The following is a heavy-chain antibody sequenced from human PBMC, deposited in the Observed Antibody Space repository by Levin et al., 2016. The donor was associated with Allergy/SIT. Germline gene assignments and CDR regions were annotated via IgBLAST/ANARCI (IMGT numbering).Heavy chain of an antibody. D-gene: IGHD3-22*01. CDR2: ISYDGSNK. J-gene: IGHJ6*03. Sequence: VRQAPGKGLEWVAVISYDGSNKYYADSVKGRFTISRDNSKNTLYLQMNSLRAEDTAVYYCAKSAHYYDSSGYWPNYYYMDVWGKGTTVTVSS. CDR3: AKSAHYYDSSGYWPNYYYMDV. V-gene: IGHV3-30*18.